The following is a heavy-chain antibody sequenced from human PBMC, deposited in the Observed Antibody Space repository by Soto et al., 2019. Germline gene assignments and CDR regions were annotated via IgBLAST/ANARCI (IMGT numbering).Heavy chain of an antibody. D-gene: IGHD1-26*01. CDR1: GFTFSSYS. CDR2: ISGSGGST. V-gene: IGHV3-23*01. J-gene: IGHJ6*02. CDR3: AKNWDGYYYGMDV. Sequence: PGGSLRLSCAAYGFTFSSYSMSWVRQAPGKGLEWVSAISGSGGSTYYADSVKGRFTISRDNSKNTLYLQMNSLRAEDTAVYYCAKNWDGYYYGMDVWGQGTTVTVSS.